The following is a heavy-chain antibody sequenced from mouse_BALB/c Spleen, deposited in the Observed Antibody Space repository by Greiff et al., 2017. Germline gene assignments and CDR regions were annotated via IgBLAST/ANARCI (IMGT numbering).Heavy chain of an antibody. J-gene: IGHJ4*01. Sequence: VKLQQSGAELMKPGASVKISCKATGYTFSSYWIEWVKQRPGHGLEWIGEILPGSGSTNYNEKFKGKATFTADTSSNTAYMQLSSLTSEDSAVYYCARTDEAMDYWGQGTSVTVSS. V-gene: IGHV1-9*01. CDR2: ILPGSGST. CDR1: GYTFSSYW. CDR3: ARTDEAMDY.